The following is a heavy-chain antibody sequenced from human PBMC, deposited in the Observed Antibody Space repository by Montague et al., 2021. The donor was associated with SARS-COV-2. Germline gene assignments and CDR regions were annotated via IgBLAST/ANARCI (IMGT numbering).Heavy chain of an antibody. V-gene: IGHV3-30*04. D-gene: IGHD1-26*01. Sequence: SLRLSCAASGFTFSSYAMHWVRQAPGKGLEWVAVISYDGSNKYYADSVKGRFTISRDNSKNTLYLQMNSLRAEDTAVHYCAREGIVGATGFDYWGQGTLVTVSS. CDR3: AREGIVGATGFDY. CDR1: GFTFSSYA. CDR2: ISYDGSNK. J-gene: IGHJ4*02.